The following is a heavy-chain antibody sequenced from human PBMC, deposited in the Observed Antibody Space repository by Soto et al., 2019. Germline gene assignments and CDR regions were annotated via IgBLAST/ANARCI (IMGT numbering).Heavy chain of an antibody. D-gene: IGHD4-17*01. CDR1: GFSLSTSGVG. CDR3: GRSGALGGEYGDYGVYWYFDL. J-gene: IGHJ2*01. V-gene: IGHV2-5*02. CDR2: IYWDDDK. Sequence: QITLKESGPTLVKPTQTLTLTCTFSGFSLSTSGVGVGWIRQPPGKALEWLALIYWDDDKRYSPSLKSRLTITKDPSKNQVVLTMTNMDPVDTATYYCGRSGALGGEYGDYGVYWYFDLWGRGTLVTVSS.